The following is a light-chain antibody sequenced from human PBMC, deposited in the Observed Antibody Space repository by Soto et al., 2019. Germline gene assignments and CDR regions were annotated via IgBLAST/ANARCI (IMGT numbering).Light chain of an antibody. Sequence: DIQMTQSPSSLSASVGDRVTITCRASQSISSYLNWYQQKPGKAPKLLIYAASSLQSGVPSRFSGSGSGKDFTLTISSLKPEDFATYYCQQSYSTPLTLGQGTKVDIK. CDR1: QSISSY. CDR2: AAS. V-gene: IGKV1-39*01. CDR3: QQSYSTPLT. J-gene: IGKJ1*01.